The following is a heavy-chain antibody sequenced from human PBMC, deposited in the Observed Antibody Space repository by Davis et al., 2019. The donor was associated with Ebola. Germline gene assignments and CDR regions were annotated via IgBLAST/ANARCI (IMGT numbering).Heavy chain of an antibody. J-gene: IGHJ2*01. CDR2: ISSSSSYI. Sequence: GGSLRLSCAVSGFTFSKYTINWVRQAPGKGLEWVSSISSSSSYIYYADSVKGRFTISRDNAKNSLYLQMNSLRVEDTAVYYCAKSERVFGGIILHWYFDLWGRGTLVTVSS. CDR1: GFTFSKYT. D-gene: IGHD3-16*01. CDR3: AKSERVFGGIILHWYFDL. V-gene: IGHV3-21*04.